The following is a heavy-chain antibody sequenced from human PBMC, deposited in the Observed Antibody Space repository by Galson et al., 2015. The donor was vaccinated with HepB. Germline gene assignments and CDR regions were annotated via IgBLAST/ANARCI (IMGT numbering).Heavy chain of an antibody. Sequence: SLRLSCAASGFTFSSYGMHWVRQAPGKGLEWVAVISYDGSNKYYADSVKGRFTISRDNSKNTLYLQMNSLRAEDTAVYYCAKNGRGREWELLSHWGQGTLVTVSS. CDR1: GFTFSSYG. V-gene: IGHV3-30*18. CDR3: AKNGRGREWELLSH. J-gene: IGHJ4*02. CDR2: ISYDGSNK. D-gene: IGHD1-26*01.